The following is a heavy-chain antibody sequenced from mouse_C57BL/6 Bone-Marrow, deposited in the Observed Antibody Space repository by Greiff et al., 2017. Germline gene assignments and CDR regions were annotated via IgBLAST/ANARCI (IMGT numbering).Heavy chain of an antibody. J-gene: IGHJ3*01. D-gene: IGHD1-1*01. CDR2: IDPSDSYT. Sequence: VQLQQPGAELVRPGTSVKLSCKASGYTFTSYWMHWVKQRPGQGLEWIGVIDPSDSYTNYNQKFTGKATLTVDTSSSTAYMQLSSQTSEDSAVYYCARGAVRTWFAYWGEGTLVTVSA. V-gene: IGHV1-59*01. CDR1: GYTFTSYW. CDR3: ARGAVRTWFAY.